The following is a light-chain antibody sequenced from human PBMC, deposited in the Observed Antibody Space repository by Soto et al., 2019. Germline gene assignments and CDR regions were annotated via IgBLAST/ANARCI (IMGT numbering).Light chain of an antibody. Sequence: DIQMTQSPSSLSASVGARVTITCRASQSISSYLNWYQQKPWKAPKLLIYAASSLQSGVPSRFSGSGSGTDFTLTISSLQPEDFATYYCQQSYRTPWTFGQGTKVEIK. J-gene: IGKJ1*01. CDR1: QSISSY. V-gene: IGKV1-39*01. CDR2: AAS. CDR3: QQSYRTPWT.